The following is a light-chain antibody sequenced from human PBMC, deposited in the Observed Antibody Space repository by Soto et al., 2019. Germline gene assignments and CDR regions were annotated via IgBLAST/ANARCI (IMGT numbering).Light chain of an antibody. V-gene: IGLV2-14*01. CDR3: GSYTSSRAYV. CDR1: SSDVGGYNY. Sequence: QSVLAQPASVSGSPGQSITISCTGTSSDVGGYNYVSWYQQQSGKAPKLMIHEVSNRPSGVSNRFSGSKSGNTASLTISGLQAEDEADYYCGSYTSSRAYVFGIGTKVT. J-gene: IGLJ1*01. CDR2: EVS.